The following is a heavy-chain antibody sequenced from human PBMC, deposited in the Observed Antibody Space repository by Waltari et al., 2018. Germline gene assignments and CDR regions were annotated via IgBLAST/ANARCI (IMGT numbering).Heavy chain of an antibody. D-gene: IGHD5-18*01. V-gene: IGHV1-69*04. J-gene: IGHJ4*02. CDR1: GGTFTNYA. CDR3: ATGYNYGPYYIDY. Sequence: QVQLVQSGAEVKRPGSSVKVSCKTSGGTFTNYAINWVRQAPGVGLEWMGRSTPDVDRDHVGKKFKGGVTITADKSTSTAYMELSGLRSEDTAVYYCATGYNYGPYYIDYWGQGTLVTVSS. CDR2: STPDVDRD.